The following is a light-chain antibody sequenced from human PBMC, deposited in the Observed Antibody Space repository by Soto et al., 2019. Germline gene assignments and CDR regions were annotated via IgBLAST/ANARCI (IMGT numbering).Light chain of an antibody. J-gene: IGLJ2*01. Sequence: HSALTQPASVSGSPGQSITISCTGTSSDVGGYNYVSWYQQHPGKAPKLMIYEVSNRPSGVSNRFSGSKSGNTASLTISGLQAEDEADYYCSSYTSSNTLVFGVGTKLTVL. CDR1: SSDVGGYNY. V-gene: IGLV2-14*01. CDR3: SSYTSSNTLV. CDR2: EVS.